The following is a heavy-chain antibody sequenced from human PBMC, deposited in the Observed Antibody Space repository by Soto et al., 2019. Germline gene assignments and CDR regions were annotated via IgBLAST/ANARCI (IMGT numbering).Heavy chain of an antibody. CDR3: ARGRYYDSSGVLYGMDV. CDR1: GFTFSSYD. J-gene: IGHJ6*02. V-gene: IGHV3-13*05. CDR2: IGTAGDP. Sequence: PGGSLILSCAASGFTFSSYDVHWVRQATGKGLEWVSAIGTAGDPYYPGSVKGRFTISRENAKNSLYLQMNSLRAGDTAVYYCARGRYYDSSGVLYGMDVWGQGTTVTVSS. D-gene: IGHD3-22*01.